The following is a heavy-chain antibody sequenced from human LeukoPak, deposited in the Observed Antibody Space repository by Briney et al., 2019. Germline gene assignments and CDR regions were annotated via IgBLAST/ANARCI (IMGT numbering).Heavy chain of an antibody. V-gene: IGHV3-7*01. Sequence: GGSLRLSCAASGFTFRNYWMSWVRQAPGKGLEWVANTKPDGSEKNYVDSVKGRFTISRDNAKNSLYLQMNSLRAEDTALYYCARVDYADKGWGYWGQGTLVTVSS. CDR2: TKPDGSEK. CDR3: ARVDYADKGWGY. CDR1: GFTFRNYW. J-gene: IGHJ4*02. D-gene: IGHD3-16*01.